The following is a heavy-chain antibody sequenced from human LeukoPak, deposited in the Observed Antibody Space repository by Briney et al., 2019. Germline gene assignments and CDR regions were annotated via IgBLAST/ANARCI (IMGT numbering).Heavy chain of an antibody. D-gene: IGHD6-13*01. J-gene: IGHJ4*02. CDR3: AKDTANRGYSSSWYYFDY. CDR1: GYTLTELS. CDR2: ISWDGGST. Sequence: SCKVSGYTLTELSMHWVRQAPGKGLEWVSLISWDGGSTYYADSVKGRFTISRDNSKNSLYLQMNSLRAEDTALYYCAKDTANRGYSSSWYYFDYWGQGTLVTVSS. V-gene: IGHV3-43D*03.